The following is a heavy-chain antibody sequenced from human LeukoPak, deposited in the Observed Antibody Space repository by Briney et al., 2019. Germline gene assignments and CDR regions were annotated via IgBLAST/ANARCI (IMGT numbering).Heavy chain of an antibody. Sequence: GESLKISCQVSGYSFTNYWIGWVRQMPGKGLEWMGIIFPGDSETIYSPSFQGQVTISADKYISTAYLQWSSLKASDTAMYYCARLTYYDTADVWGKGTTVTVSS. CDR1: GYSFTNYW. J-gene: IGHJ6*04. V-gene: IGHV5-51*01. CDR3: ARLTYYDTADV. CDR2: IFPGDSET. D-gene: IGHD3-22*01.